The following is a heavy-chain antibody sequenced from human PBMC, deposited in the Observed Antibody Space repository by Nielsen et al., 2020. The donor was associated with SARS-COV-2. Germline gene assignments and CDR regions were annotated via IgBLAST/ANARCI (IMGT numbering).Heavy chain of an antibody. V-gene: IGHV3-74*01. CDR1: GFTFSSYW. J-gene: IGHJ4*02. CDR2: IDSGGTST. D-gene: IGHD2-8*01. CDR3: ARTYCSNGICYRFDY. Sequence: GESLKISCAASGFTFSSYWMQWVRQAPGKGLVWVSRIDSGGTSTSNADSVKGRFTISRDNARNSLYLQMNSLRAEDTAVYYCARTYCSNGICYRFDYWGQGTLVAVSS.